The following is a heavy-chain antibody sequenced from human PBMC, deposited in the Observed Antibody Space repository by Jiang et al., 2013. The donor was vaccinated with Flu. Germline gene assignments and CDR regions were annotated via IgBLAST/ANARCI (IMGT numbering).Heavy chain of an antibody. D-gene: IGHD5-18*01. CDR3: ARRWRQLWLPDF. CDR1: GYIFTGYY. J-gene: IGHJ4*02. CDR2: FSPDSGDT. V-gene: IGHV1-2*02. Sequence: SVKVSCKASGYIFTGYYIHWVRQAPGQGLEWWDGFSPDSGDTNLAQKFQGRVTLTRDTSISTAYMELSRLRSDDTAVYYCARRWRQLWLPDFWGQGTLVTVSS.